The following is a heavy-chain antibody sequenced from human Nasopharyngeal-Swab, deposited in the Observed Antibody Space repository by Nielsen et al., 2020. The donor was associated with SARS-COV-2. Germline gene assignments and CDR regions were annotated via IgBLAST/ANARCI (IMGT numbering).Heavy chain of an antibody. J-gene: IGHJ5*02. CDR2: IYPGDSDT. V-gene: IGHV5-51*01. Sequence: GGSLRLSCKGSGYGFTSYWIGWVRQMPGKGLEWMGIIYPGDSDTRYSPSFQGQVTISADKSISTAYLQWSSLKASDTAMYYCASLPNPYQGWFDPWGQGTLVTVSS. CDR3: ASLPNPYQGWFDP. D-gene: IGHD2-2*01. CDR1: GYGFTSYW.